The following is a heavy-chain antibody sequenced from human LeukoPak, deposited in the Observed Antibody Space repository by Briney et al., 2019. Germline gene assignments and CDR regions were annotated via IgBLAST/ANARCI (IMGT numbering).Heavy chain of an antibody. Sequence: PSETLSLTCAVSGYSIGSGYYWGWIRQPPGKGLEWIGSIYHSGSTYYNPSLKSRVTISVDTSKNQFSLKLSSVTAADTAVYYCARHDGYGDYIDYWGQGTLVTVSS. CDR1: GYSIGSGYY. CDR2: IYHSGST. D-gene: IGHD4-17*01. V-gene: IGHV4-38-2*01. CDR3: ARHDGYGDYIDY. J-gene: IGHJ4*02.